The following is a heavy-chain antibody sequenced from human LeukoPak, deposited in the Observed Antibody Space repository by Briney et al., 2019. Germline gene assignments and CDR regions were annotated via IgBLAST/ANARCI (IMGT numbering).Heavy chain of an antibody. Sequence: ASVKVSCKASGYTFTGYYMHWVRQAPGQGLEWMGWINPNSGGTNYAQKFQGRVTMTRDTSISTAYMELSRLRSDDTAVYYCAGAYYIGYYMDVWGKGTTVTVSS. V-gene: IGHV1-2*02. CDR2: INPNSGGT. CDR3: AGAYYIGYYMDV. CDR1: GYTFTGYY. J-gene: IGHJ6*03. D-gene: IGHD2/OR15-2a*01.